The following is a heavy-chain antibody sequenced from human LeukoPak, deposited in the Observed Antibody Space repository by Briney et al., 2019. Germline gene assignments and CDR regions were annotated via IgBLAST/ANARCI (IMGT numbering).Heavy chain of an antibody. CDR2: ISTTSTYI. D-gene: IGHD1-14*01. CDR1: GFTFSSYS. CDR3: ARDYAPDDI. V-gene: IGHV3-21*01. J-gene: IGHJ3*02. Sequence: PGGSLRLSCAASGFTFSSYSMSWVRQAPGKGLEWVSSISTTSTYIYYADSVKGRFTISRDNARNSLYLQMNSLRAEDTAVYYCARDYAPDDIWGQGTMATVSS.